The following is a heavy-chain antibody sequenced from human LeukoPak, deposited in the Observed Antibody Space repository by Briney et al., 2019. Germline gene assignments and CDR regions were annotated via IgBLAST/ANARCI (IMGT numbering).Heavy chain of an antibody. D-gene: IGHD2-2*02. CDR3: ARLYCSTTTCYNFWFDH. CDR2: XXXFSGNT. CDR1: SFTSYG. Sequence: SFTSYGXXXXXXXXXQGPXXXXXXXXFSGNTNLAQKFQGRVTMTTHTSTSTAYMELRSLRSDDTAVYYCARLYCSTTTCYNFWFDHWGQGTLVTVSS. J-gene: IGHJ5*02. V-gene: IGHV1-18*01.